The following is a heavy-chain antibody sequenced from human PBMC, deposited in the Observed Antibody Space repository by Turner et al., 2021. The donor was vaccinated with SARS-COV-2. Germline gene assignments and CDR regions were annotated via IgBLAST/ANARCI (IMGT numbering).Heavy chain of an antibody. Sequence: EVQLVESGGGLVQPGGTLRLSCGASGFTFNYYWMQWVRQAPGKGLMWVSHMNADGSRTSYADSVKGRFTISRDNAKNTLYLQMNSLRVDDTAMYYCVRGGTVVGTPNIVFESWGHGTLVAVSS. CDR1: GFTFNYYW. D-gene: IGHD2-2*01. J-gene: IGHJ5*01. CDR3: VRGGTVVGTPNIVFES. CDR2: MNADGSRT. V-gene: IGHV3-74*01.